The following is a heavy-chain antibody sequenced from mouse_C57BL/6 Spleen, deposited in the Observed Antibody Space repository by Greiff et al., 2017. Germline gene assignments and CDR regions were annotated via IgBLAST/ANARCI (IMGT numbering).Heavy chain of an antibody. D-gene: IGHD2-1*01. V-gene: IGHV3-6*01. J-gene: IGHJ1*03. CDR3: ARDLYYGNYPWYFDV. CDR1: GYSITSGYY. Sequence: EVQRVESGPGLVKPSQSLSLTCSVTGYSITSGYYWNWIRQFPGNKLEWMGYISYDGSNNYNPSLKNRISITRDTSKNQFFLKLNSVTTEDTATYYCARDLYYGNYPWYFDVWGTGTTVTVSS. CDR2: ISYDGSN.